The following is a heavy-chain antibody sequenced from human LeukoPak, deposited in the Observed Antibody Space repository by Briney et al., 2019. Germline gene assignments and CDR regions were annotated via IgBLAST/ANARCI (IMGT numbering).Heavy chain of an antibody. V-gene: IGHV3-23*01. D-gene: IGHD6-13*01. CDR3: AREPVEQLIDY. CDR2: ISGSGGST. J-gene: IGHJ4*02. CDR1: GFTFSGFV. Sequence: GGSLRLSCVASGFTFSGFVISWVRQAPGKGPQWVADISGSGGSTYYADSVKGRFSVSRDNSKNSLYLQMNSLRAEDTAVYYCAREPVEQLIDYWGQGTLVTVSS.